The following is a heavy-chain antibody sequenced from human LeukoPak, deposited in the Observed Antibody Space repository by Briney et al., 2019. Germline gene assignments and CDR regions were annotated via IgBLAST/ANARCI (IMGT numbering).Heavy chain of an antibody. D-gene: IGHD3-3*01. J-gene: IGHJ4*02. Sequence: SETLSLTCAVYGGSFSGYCWSWIRQPPGKGLEWIGEINHSGSTNYNPSLKSRVTISVDTSKNQFSLKLSSVTAADTAVYYCARGRNPYYDFWSGYFNYWGQGTLVTVSS. V-gene: IGHV4-34*01. CDR2: INHSGST. CDR1: GGSFSGYC. CDR3: ARGRNPYYDFWSGYFNY.